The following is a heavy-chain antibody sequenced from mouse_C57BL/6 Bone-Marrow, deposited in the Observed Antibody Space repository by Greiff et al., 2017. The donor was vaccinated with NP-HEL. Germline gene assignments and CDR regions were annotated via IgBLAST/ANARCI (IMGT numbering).Heavy chain of an antibody. CDR3: ARGGYGRGYAMDY. D-gene: IGHD1-1*01. J-gene: IGHJ4*01. CDR1: GYTFTSYG. V-gene: IGHV1-81*01. Sequence: QVQLQQSGAELARPGASVKLSCKASGYTFTSYGISWVKQRTGQGLEWIGEIYPRSGNTYYNEKFKGKATLTADKSSSTAYMELRSLTSEDSAVYFCARGGYGRGYAMDYGGKGTSVTVSS. CDR2: IYPRSGNT.